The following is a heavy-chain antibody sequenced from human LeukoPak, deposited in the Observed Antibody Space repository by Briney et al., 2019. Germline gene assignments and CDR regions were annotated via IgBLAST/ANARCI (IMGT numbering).Heavy chain of an antibody. Sequence: GRSLRLSCAASGFTFSSYGMHWVRQAPGKGLEWVAVISYDGSNKYYADSVKGRFTISRDNSKNTLYLQMNSLRAEDTAVYYCAKDRALLYGGALPSYWGQGTLVTVSS. D-gene: IGHD4-23*01. J-gene: IGHJ4*02. CDR2: ISYDGSNK. CDR1: GFTFSSYG. V-gene: IGHV3-30*18. CDR3: AKDRALLYGGALPSY.